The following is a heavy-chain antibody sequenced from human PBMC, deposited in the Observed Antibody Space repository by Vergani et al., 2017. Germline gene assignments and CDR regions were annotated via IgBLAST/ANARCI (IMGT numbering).Heavy chain of an antibody. D-gene: IGHD3-9*01. CDR2: ISYDGSNK. J-gene: IGHJ4*02. CDR1: GFTFSSYG. CDR3: ATPPGAYYDILTGYYTFDY. Sequence: QVQLVESGGGVVQPGRSLRLSCAASGFTFSSYGMHWVRQAPGKGLEWVAVISYDGSNKYYADSVKGRFTISRDNSKNTLYLQMNSLRAEDTAVYYCATPPGAYYDILTGYYTFDYWGQGTLVTVSS. V-gene: IGHV3-30*03.